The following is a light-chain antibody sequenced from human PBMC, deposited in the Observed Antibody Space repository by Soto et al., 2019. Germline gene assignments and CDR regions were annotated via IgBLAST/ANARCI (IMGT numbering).Light chain of an antibody. V-gene: IGLV4-60*02. CDR3: ETWDFNTRV. CDR2: LEGSGSY. Sequence: QLVLTQSSSASASLGSSVKLTCTLSSGHSSYIIAWHQQQPGKAPRYLMKLEGSGSYNKGSGVPDRFSGSSSGADRYLTLSNLLFEDEADYYCETWDFNTRVFGGGTKLTVL. J-gene: IGLJ3*02. CDR1: SGHSSYI.